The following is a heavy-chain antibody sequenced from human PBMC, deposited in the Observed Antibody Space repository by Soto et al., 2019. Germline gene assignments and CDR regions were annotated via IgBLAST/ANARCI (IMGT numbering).Heavy chain of an antibody. CDR3: ARRYGYSFDY. J-gene: IGHJ4*02. CDR1: GGSISSSNY. CDR2: IYYSGGT. D-gene: IGHD1-1*01. Sequence: SETLSLTCAVSGGSISSSNYWSWIRQPPGKGLEWIGYIYYSGGTNYNPSLKSRVTISVDTSKNQFSLKLSSVTAADTAVYYCARRYGYSFDYWGQGTLVTVSS. V-gene: IGHV4-59*08.